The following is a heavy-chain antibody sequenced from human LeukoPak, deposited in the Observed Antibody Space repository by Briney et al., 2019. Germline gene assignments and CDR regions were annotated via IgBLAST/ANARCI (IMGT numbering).Heavy chain of an antibody. Sequence: GGSLRLSCAASGFTFSSYAMSWVRQAPGKGLEWVSAISVSGGSTYYADSVKGRLTISRDNSKKTLYLQMNSLRAEGTAVYCCGKAMTGGIDPWGQGTLVTVSS. V-gene: IGHV3-23*01. J-gene: IGHJ5*02. CDR2: ISVSGGST. CDR3: GKAMTGGIDP. CDR1: GFTFSSYA. D-gene: IGHD3-16*01.